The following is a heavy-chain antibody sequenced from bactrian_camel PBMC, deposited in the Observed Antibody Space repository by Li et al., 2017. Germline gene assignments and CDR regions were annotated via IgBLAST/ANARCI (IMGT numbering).Heavy chain of an antibody. V-gene: IGHV3S53*01. CDR1: GYTDRRYC. CDR2: IDSDGTT. J-gene: IGHJ4*01. CDR3: TADQAVPCDCSGDNCPI. D-gene: IGHD3*01. Sequence: QVQLVESGGGSVQAGGSLRLSCAASGYTDRRYCMGWFRQAPGKEREGVAAIDSDGTTSNADSVKGRFTISRDNAKNTLYLQMNSLKPEDTARYYCTADQAVPCDCSGDNCPIRGKGTQVTVS.